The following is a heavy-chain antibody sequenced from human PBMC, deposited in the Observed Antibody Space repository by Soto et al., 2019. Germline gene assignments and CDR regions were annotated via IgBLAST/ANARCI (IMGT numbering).Heavy chain of an antibody. CDR3: ARDADYYDSSGYYPPLL. CDR2: IYYSGST. D-gene: IGHD3-22*01. CDR1: GGSISSGGYY. V-gene: IGHV4-31*03. Sequence: SETLSLTCTVSGGSISSGGYYWSWIRQHPGKGLEWIGYIYYSGSTYYNPSLKSRVTISVDTSKNQFSLKLSSVTAADTAVYYCARDADYYDSSGYYPPLLWGQGXLVTVSS. J-gene: IGHJ4*02.